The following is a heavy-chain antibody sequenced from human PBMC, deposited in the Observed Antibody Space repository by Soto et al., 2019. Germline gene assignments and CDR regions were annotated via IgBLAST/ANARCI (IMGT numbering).Heavy chain of an antibody. D-gene: IGHD3-10*01. V-gene: IGHV1-69*06. Sequence: GASVKVSCKASGGTFSSYAISWVRQAPGQGLEWMGGIIPIFGTANYAQKFQGRVTITADKSTSTAYMELSSLRSEDTAVYYCARDREVYGPGSYYKRYNWFDPWGQGTLVTVSS. J-gene: IGHJ5*02. CDR1: GGTFSSYA. CDR3: ARDREVYGPGSYYKRYNWFDP. CDR2: IIPIFGTA.